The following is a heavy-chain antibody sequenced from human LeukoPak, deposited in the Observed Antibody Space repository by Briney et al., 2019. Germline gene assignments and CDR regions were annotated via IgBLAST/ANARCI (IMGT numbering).Heavy chain of an antibody. D-gene: IGHD6-13*01. Sequence: ASVKVSCTASGYPFSSYDINWVRQAPGQGLEWMGWMNPNNGDTGYAQKFQGRVSMTMNTSISTAYMELSSLTSEDTAVYYCARGEYSSSWYAWDYWGQGTLVTVSS. CDR2: MNPNNGDT. CDR3: ARGEYSSSWYAWDY. CDR1: GYPFSSYD. V-gene: IGHV1-8*01. J-gene: IGHJ4*02.